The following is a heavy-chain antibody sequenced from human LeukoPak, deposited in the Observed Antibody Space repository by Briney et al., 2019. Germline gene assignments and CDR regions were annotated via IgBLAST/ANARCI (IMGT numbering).Heavy chain of an antibody. V-gene: IGHV3-43*02. D-gene: IGHD3-10*01. CDR3: AKDMWRFGELDYDY. CDR2: ISGDGGST. Sequence: GGSLRLSCAASGFTFDDYAMHWVRQAPGKGLEWVSLISGDGGSTYYADSVKGRFTISRDNSKNSLHLQMNSLRTEDTALYYCAKDMWRFGELDYDYWGQGTLVTVSS. J-gene: IGHJ4*02. CDR1: GFTFDDYA.